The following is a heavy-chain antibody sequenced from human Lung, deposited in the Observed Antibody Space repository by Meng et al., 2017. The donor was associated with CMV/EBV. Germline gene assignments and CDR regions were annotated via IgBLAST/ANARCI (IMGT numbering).Heavy chain of an antibody. CDR2: ISYDGSNK. CDR3: ARGYCSSTSCYWGYYFDY. Sequence: GESLKISCAASGFTFSSYAMHWVRQAPGKGLEWVAVISYDGSNKYYADSVKGRFTISRDNSKNTLYLQMNSLRAEDTAVYYCARGYCSSTSCYWGYYFDYWXQGTLVTVSS. V-gene: IGHV3-30-3*01. D-gene: IGHD2-2*01. J-gene: IGHJ4*02. CDR1: GFTFSSYA.